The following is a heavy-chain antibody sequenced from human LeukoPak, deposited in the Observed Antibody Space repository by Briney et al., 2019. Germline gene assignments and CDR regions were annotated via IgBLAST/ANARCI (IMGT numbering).Heavy chain of an antibody. CDR2: IYYSGST. J-gene: IGHJ6*02. D-gene: IGHD5-24*01. CDR3: ARLIGPERWLQQRPYYYYYGMDV. V-gene: IGHV4-59*08. Sequence: SETLSLTCTVSGGSISSYYWSWIRQPPGKGLEWIGYIYYSGSTNYNPSLKSRVTISVDTSKNQFSLKLSSVTAADTAVYYCARLIGPERWLQQRPYYYYYGMDVWGQGTTVTVSS. CDR1: GGSISSYY.